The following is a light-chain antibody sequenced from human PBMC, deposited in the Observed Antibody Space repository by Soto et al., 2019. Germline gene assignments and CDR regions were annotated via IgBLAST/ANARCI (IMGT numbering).Light chain of an antibody. CDR2: WAS. CDR3: QQYHNWPIT. J-gene: IGKJ5*01. Sequence: DVVMTQSPDSLDVSLGERATINCKSSQSVLYSSNNKNYLAWYQQKPGQPPKLLIYWASTRQSGVPDRFSGSGSGTDFTLTISSLQAEDVAVYYCQQYHNWPITFGQGTRLEIK. CDR1: QSVLYSSNNKNY. V-gene: IGKV4-1*01.